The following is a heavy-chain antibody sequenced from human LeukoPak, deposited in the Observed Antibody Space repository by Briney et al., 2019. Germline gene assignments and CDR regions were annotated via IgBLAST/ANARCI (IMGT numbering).Heavy chain of an antibody. Sequence: GGSLRLSCAASRFTFSSYAMSWVRQAPGKGLEWVSGISGSGGSTYYADSVKGRFTISRDNSKNTLYLQMNSLRAEDTAVYYCAKDGSGCSGGSCYQNFDYWGQGTLVTVSS. J-gene: IGHJ4*02. CDR3: AKDGSGCSGGSCYQNFDY. V-gene: IGHV3-23*01. CDR1: RFTFSSYA. CDR2: ISGSGGST. D-gene: IGHD2-15*01.